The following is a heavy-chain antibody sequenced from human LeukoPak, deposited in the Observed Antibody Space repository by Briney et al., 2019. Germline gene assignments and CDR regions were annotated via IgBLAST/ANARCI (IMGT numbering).Heavy chain of an antibody. J-gene: IGHJ4*02. CDR1: GFTFSSYW. CDR3: ARGGPYSASDY. CDR2: ISSDGSST. D-gene: IGHD1-26*01. Sequence: GGSLRLSCAASGFTFSSYWMHWDRQAPGKGLVWVSRISSDGSSTSYADSVKGRSTISRDNAKNTLHLQMNTLREEDTAVYYCARGGPYSASDYWGQGTLVTVSS. V-gene: IGHV3-74*01.